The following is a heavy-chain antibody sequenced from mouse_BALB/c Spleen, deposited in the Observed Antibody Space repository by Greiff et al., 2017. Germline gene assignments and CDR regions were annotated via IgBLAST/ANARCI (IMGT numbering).Heavy chain of an antibody. V-gene: IGHV5-6-3*01. CDR2: INSNGGST. CDR3: ARGGDRYDERQAWFAY. Sequence: EVMLVESGGGLVQPGGSLKLSCAASGFTFSSYGMSWVRQTPDKRLELVATINSNGGSTYYPDSVKGRFTISRDNAKNTLYLQMSSLKSEDTAMYYCARGGDRYDERQAWFAYWGQGTLVTVSA. CDR1: GFTFSSYG. D-gene: IGHD2-14*01. J-gene: IGHJ3*01.